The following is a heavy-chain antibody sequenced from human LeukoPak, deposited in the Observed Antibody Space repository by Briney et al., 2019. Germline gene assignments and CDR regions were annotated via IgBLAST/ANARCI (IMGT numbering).Heavy chain of an antibody. CDR2: IIPIFGTA. D-gene: IGHD6-13*01. CDR3: ARDGPYSSSWYGYYYYGMDV. V-gene: IGHV1-69*13. Sequence: ASVKVSCKASGGTFSSYAISWVRQAPGQGLEWMGGIIPIFGTANYAQEFQGRVTITADESTSTAYMELSSLRSEDTAVYYCARDGPYSSSWYGYYYYGMDVWGQGTTVTVSS. CDR1: GGTFSSYA. J-gene: IGHJ6*02.